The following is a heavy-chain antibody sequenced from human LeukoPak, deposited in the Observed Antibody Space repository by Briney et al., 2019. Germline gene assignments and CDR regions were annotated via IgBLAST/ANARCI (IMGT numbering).Heavy chain of an antibody. V-gene: IGHV4-4*07. CDR2: IYTSGST. CDR1: GGSISSDY. J-gene: IGHJ3*02. CDR3: ARDQVGSYGVAFDI. D-gene: IGHD1-26*01. Sequence: SETLSLTCTVSGGSISSDYWSWIRQPAGKGLEWIGRIYTSGSTNYNPSLKSRVAISVDKSKNQFSLKLSSVTAADTAVYYCARDQVGSYGVAFDIWGQGTMVTVSS.